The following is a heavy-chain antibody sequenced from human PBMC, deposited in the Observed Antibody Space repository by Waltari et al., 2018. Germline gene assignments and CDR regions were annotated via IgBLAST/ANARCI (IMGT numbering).Heavy chain of an antibody. D-gene: IGHD2-2*01. Sequence: QVQLVQSGAEVKKPGASVKVSCKASGYTFTSYGISWVRQAPGQGLEWMGWISAYNGNTNYARKLQGRVTMTTDTSTSTAYMELRSLRSDDTAVYYCARDGDCSSTSCYDNYYYYYMDVWGKGTTVTISS. CDR3: ARDGDCSSTSCYDNYYYYYMDV. J-gene: IGHJ6*03. V-gene: IGHV1-18*01. CDR2: ISAYNGNT. CDR1: GYTFTSYG.